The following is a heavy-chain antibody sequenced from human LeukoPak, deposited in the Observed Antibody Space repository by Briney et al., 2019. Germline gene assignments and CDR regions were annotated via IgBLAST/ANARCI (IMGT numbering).Heavy chain of an antibody. CDR2: ISGSGGST. J-gene: IGHJ4*02. D-gene: IGHD3-10*01. V-gene: IGHV3-23*01. Sequence: GGSLRLSCAASGFTFSSYAMSWVRQAPGKGLEWVSAISGSGGSTYYADSVKGRFTISRDNSKNELYLQMNSLGAEDTVVYYCAKDYYGSGSYYNEAYDYWGQGTLVTVSS. CDR1: GFTFSSYA. CDR3: AKDYYGSGSYYNEAYDY.